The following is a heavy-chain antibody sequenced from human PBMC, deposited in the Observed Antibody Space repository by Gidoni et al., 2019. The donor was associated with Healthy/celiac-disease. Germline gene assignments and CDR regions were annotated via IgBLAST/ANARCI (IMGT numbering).Heavy chain of an antibody. CDR1: GFTFSDSD. Sequence: QVQLVESGGGLVKPGGSLRLSCAASGFTFSDSDMSWIRQAPGKGLDWVSYISSSSSYTNYADSVKGRFTISRDNAKNSLYLQMNSLRAEDTAVYYCARSHGFGELTNLGAYYYYGMDVWGQGTTVTVSS. V-gene: IGHV3-11*05. CDR3: ARSHGFGELTNLGAYYYYGMDV. D-gene: IGHD3-10*01. J-gene: IGHJ6*02. CDR2: ISSSSSYT.